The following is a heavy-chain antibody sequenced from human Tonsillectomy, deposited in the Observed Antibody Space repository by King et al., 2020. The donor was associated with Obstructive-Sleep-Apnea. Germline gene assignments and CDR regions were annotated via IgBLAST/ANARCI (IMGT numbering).Heavy chain of an antibody. J-gene: IGHJ4*02. D-gene: IGHD3-3*01. CDR3: ARTSDYYNFDY. CDR2: IYHSGST. Sequence: LQLQESGPGLVKPSETLSLTCTVSGYSISSGYYWGWIRQPPGKGLEWIGSIYHSGSTYYNPSLKSRVTISVDTSKNQFSLQLSSVTAADTAVYYCARTSDYYNFDYWGQGTLVTVSS. CDR1: GYSISSGYY. V-gene: IGHV4-38-2*02.